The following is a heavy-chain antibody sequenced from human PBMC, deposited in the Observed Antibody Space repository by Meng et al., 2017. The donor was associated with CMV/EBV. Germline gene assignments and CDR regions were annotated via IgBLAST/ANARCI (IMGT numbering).Heavy chain of an antibody. CDR1: GFTFSSYG. D-gene: IGHD6-19*01. CDR3: AKDQVDSSGWLTTFDY. Sequence: GGPLRLSCAASGFTFSSYGMHWVRQAPGKGLEWVAFIRYDGSNKYYADSVKGRFTISRDNSKNTLYLQMNSLRAEDTAVYYCAKDQVDSSGWLTTFDYWGQGTLVTVSS. J-gene: IGHJ4*02. CDR2: IRYDGSNK. V-gene: IGHV3-30*02.